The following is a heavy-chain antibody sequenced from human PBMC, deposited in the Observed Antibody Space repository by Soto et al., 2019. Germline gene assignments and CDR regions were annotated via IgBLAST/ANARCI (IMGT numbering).Heavy chain of an antibody. CDR3: ASLDYYGSWLDP. D-gene: IGHD1-26*01. J-gene: IGHJ5*02. V-gene: IGHV4-30-2*01. CDR1: GGSVTMSSFS. CDR2: ISHSGAT. Sequence: LQLQESGSGLVQPSQTLSLTCALSGGSVTMSSFSWAWVRQPPGRGLQWIGYISHSGATSSDPTLKSRVTISRDTAKNQFSLKPTSVTAAAAAVYYCASLDYYGSWLDPWGQGTLVTVSS.